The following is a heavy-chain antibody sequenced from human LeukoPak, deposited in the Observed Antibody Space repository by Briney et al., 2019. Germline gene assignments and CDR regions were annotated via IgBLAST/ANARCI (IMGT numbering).Heavy chain of an antibody. V-gene: IGHV3-7*01. CDR3: ARSGGASYYYDSSGRNYYFDY. Sequence: PGGSLRLSCAASGFTFSSYWMSWVRQAPGKGLEWVANIKQDGSEKYYVDSVKGRFTISRDNAKNSLYLQMNSLRAEDTAVYYCARSGGASYYYDSSGRNYYFDYWGQGTLVTVSP. J-gene: IGHJ4*02. CDR1: GFTFSSYW. CDR2: IKQDGSEK. D-gene: IGHD3-22*01.